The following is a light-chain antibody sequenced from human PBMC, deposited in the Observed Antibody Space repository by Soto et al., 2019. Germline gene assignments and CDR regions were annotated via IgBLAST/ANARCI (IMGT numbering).Light chain of an antibody. J-gene: IGLJ2*01. CDR3: CSYAGSSTSHVV. CDR2: EVS. V-gene: IGLV2-23*02. Sequence: QSVLTQPASVSGSPGQSITISCTGTSSDVGSYNLVSWYQQHPGKAPKLMIYEVSKRPSGVSNRFSGSKSGNTASLTISGLQAEEEADYYCCSYAGSSTSHVVFGGGTKLTVL. CDR1: SSDVGSYNL.